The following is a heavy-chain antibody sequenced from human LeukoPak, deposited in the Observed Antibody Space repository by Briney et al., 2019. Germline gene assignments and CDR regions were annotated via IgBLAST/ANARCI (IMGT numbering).Heavy chain of an antibody. V-gene: IGHV1-69*05. CDR2: IIPIFGTA. CDR1: GGTFSSYA. Sequence: SVKVSRKASGGTFSSYAISWVRQAPGQGLEWMGGIIPIFGTANYAQKFQGRVTITTDESTSTAYMELSSLRSEDTAVYYCARDRSSGYSYGRIDAFDIWGLGTMVTVSS. D-gene: IGHD5-18*01. CDR3: ARDRSSGYSYGRIDAFDI. J-gene: IGHJ3*02.